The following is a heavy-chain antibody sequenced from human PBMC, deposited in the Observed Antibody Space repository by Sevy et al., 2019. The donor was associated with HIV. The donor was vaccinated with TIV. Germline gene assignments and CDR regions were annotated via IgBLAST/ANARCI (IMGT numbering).Heavy chain of an antibody. CDR2: ISHGGSYE. Sequence: GGSLRLSCEASGFAFRDSAIHWVRQSPGKGLEWVALISHGGSYEYYVDSVKGRFTVSSDRSKNILYLQMDSLRAEDTAVYYCARMVSGGLRWELIKENAFDIWDQGTAVTVSS. CDR1: GFAFRDSA. J-gene: IGHJ3*02. CDR3: ARMVSGGLRWELIKENAFDI. V-gene: IGHV3-30-3*01. D-gene: IGHD4-17*01.